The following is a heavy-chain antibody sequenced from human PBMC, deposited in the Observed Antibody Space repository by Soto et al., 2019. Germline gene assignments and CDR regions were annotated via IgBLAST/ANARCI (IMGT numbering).Heavy chain of an antibody. CDR1: GVSITSGDYY. V-gene: IGHV4-30-4*01. CDR3: ASFGVASMNWFDP. CDR2: IDYSGNT. J-gene: IGHJ5*02. Sequence: VQLQESGPGLAETLSLTCTVSGVSITSGDYYWNWIRQPPGKGLEWIGNIDYSGNTYYNPSLKSRLXXSXDXXKNQFSLKLNSVTAADTAVYYCASFGVASMNWFDPWGQGTLVTVSS. D-gene: IGHD3-3*01.